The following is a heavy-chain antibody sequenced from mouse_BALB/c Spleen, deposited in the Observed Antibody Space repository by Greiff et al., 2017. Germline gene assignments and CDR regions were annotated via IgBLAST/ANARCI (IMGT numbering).Heavy chain of an antibody. Sequence: QVQLQQPGAELVKPGASVKLSCKASGYTFTSYWMHWVKQRPGQGLEWIGEINPSNGRTNYNEKFKSKATLTVDKSSSTAYMQLSSLTSEDSAVYYCARSLYGNWAMDYWGQGTSVTVSS. CDR3: ARSLYGNWAMDY. J-gene: IGHJ4*01. CDR2: INPSNGRT. CDR1: GYTFTSYW. V-gene: IGHV1S81*02. D-gene: IGHD2-1*01.